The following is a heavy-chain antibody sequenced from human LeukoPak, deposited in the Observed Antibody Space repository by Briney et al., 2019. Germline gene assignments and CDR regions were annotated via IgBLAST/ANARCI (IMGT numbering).Heavy chain of an antibody. D-gene: IGHD3-22*01. Sequence: PSETLSLTCTVSGGSISSNYWSWIRQPPGKGLEWIGYIYYSGSTNYNPSLKSRVTILVDTSKNQFSLKLSSVTAADTAVYYCAREGGGDYYDSSAYYFDYWGQGTLVTVSS. CDR1: GGSISSNY. CDR3: AREGGGDYYDSSAYYFDY. CDR2: IYYSGST. V-gene: IGHV4-59*01. J-gene: IGHJ4*02.